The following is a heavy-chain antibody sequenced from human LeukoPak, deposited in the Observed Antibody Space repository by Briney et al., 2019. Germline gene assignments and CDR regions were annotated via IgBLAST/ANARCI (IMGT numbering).Heavy chain of an antibody. CDR3: ARDKCGGDCYEDWFDP. Sequence: SETLSLTCTVSGGSISSHYRSWIRQPAGQGLEWIGRIYTSGSTNYNPSLKSRVTMSLDTSKNQFSLKLSSVTAADTAVYYCARDKCGGDCYEDWFDPWGQGTLVTVSS. D-gene: IGHD2-21*02. J-gene: IGHJ5*02. V-gene: IGHV4-4*07. CDR1: GGSISSHY. CDR2: IYTSGST.